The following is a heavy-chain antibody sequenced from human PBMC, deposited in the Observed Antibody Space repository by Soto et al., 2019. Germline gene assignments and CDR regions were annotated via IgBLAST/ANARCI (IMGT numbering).Heavy chain of an antibody. CDR1: GGSITNYY. V-gene: IGHV4-59*08. D-gene: IGHD3-10*01. Sequence: QVQLQESGPGLVKPSETLSLTCTVSGGSITNYYCSWFRQPPGKGLEWIGYINYDGYSAYNLSLNRRVTLPLDASTTQFSLMLESVTATDTAVYYCARHGFGPLHGLVDVWGPGTTVIVSS. J-gene: IGHJ6*02. CDR3: ARHGFGPLHGLVDV. CDR2: INYDGYS.